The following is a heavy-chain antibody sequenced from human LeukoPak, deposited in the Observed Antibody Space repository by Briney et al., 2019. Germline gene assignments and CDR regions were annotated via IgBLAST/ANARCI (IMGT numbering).Heavy chain of an antibody. J-gene: IGHJ4*02. CDR2: IKSDGSST. CDR1: GFTFSSYS. CDR3: ARGTGNYYGY. V-gene: IGHV3-74*01. Sequence: GGSLRLSCAASGFTFSSYSMNWVRQAPGKGLEWVSHIKSDGSSTSYADSVKGRFTITRDSAKNTLYLQMNSLRAEDTAVYYCARGTGNYYGYWGQGTLVTVSS. D-gene: IGHD3/OR15-3a*01.